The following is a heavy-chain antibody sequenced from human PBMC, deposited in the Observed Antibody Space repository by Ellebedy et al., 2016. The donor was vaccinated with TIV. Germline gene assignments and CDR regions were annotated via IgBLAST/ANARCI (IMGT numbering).Heavy chain of an antibody. CDR1: GYSFTSFE. V-gene: IGHV1-8*01. CDR3: ARDPLGPNWFDP. D-gene: IGHD7-27*01. CDR2: MDPRNGNT. Sequence: ASVKVSXXASGYSFTSFEINWVRQATGQGLEYVGWMDPRNGNTGYAPKFRDRVTMTMNTSISTAYMELRGLASENTAVYYCARDPLGPNWFDPWGQGTLVTVSP. J-gene: IGHJ5*02.